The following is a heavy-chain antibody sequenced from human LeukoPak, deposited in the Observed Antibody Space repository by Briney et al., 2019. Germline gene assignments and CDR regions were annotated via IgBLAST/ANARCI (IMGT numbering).Heavy chain of an antibody. Sequence: SETLSLTCTVSGGSISSSPYWWGWIRQPPGKGLEWIATIYFSGSTFYHPSLEGRVTISADTSKNQFSLKLASVTAADTAVYYCARRAYGIGFGYWGQGTVVTVSP. CDR2: IYFSGST. CDR1: GGSISSSPYW. D-gene: IGHD1-26*01. V-gene: IGHV4-39*01. CDR3: ARRAYGIGFGY. J-gene: IGHJ4*02.